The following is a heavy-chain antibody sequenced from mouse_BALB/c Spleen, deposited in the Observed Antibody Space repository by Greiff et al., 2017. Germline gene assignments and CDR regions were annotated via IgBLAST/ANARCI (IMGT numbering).Heavy chain of an antibody. Sequence: VQLQQSGPGLVAPSQSLSITCTVSGFSLTSYGVHWVRQPPGEGLEWLGVIWAGGSTNYNSALMSRLSISKDNSKSQVFLKMNSLQTDDTAMYYCARGAYGYDSAYWGQGTLVTVSA. CDR2: IWAGGST. J-gene: IGHJ3*01. CDR3: ARGAYGYDSAY. CDR1: GFSLTSYG. V-gene: IGHV2-9*02. D-gene: IGHD2-2*01.